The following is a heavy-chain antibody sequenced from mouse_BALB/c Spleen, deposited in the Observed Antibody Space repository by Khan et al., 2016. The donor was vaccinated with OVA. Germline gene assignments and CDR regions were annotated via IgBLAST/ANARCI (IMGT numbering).Heavy chain of an antibody. Sequence: QIQLVQSVAELAKPGASVKMSCKASGYTFTTYWMHWVKQRPGQGLEWIGYINPTSGYTDYNEKFKDRATLSADKSSSTAYMQLSSLTSEDSAVYYCTRDRIDYWGQGTTLTVSS. CDR1: GYTFTTYW. CDR3: TRDRIDY. J-gene: IGHJ2*01. CDR2: INPTSGYT. V-gene: IGHV1-7*01.